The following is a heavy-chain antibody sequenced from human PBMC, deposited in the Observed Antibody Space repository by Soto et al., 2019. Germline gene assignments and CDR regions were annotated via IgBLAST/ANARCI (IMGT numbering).Heavy chain of an antibody. J-gene: IGHJ4*02. V-gene: IGHV1-69*08. D-gene: IGHD1-1*01. Sequence: QVQLVQSGAEVKKPGSSVKVSCKASGVTFSSYTISWVRQAPGQGLEWMGRIIPILGIANYAQKFQGRVTITADKSTSTAYMELSSLRSEDTAVYYCARDPPLEEHRLSEVYFDYWGQGTLVTVSS. CDR1: GVTFSSYT. CDR3: ARDPPLEEHRLSEVYFDY. CDR2: IIPILGIA.